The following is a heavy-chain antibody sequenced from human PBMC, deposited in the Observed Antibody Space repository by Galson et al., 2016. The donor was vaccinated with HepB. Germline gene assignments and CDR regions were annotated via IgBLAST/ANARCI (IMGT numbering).Heavy chain of an antibody. Sequence: WIRQPPSRGLEYIGNIFSSGSARYNPSLKSRVSMSVDTSKNQFSLRLDSMTAADTAVYYCARAGLLTKASFDCWGQGTLVAVSS. D-gene: IGHD4-11*01. CDR2: IFSSGSA. V-gene: IGHV4-59*04. CDR3: ARAGLLTKASFDC. J-gene: IGHJ4*02.